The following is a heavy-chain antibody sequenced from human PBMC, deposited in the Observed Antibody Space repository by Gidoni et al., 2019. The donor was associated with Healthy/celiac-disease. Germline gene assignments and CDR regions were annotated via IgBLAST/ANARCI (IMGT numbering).Heavy chain of an antibody. Sequence: QVHLVESGGGVVQPGRSLRLSSAASVFTFSSYGLPWVRQAPGKGLEWVAVISYDGSNKYYADSVKGRFTISRDNSKNTLYLQMNSLRAEDTAVYYCAKVSITIVGVVPWRGVDYWGQGTLVTVSS. CDR2: ISYDGSNK. V-gene: IGHV3-30*18. D-gene: IGHD3-3*01. J-gene: IGHJ4*02. CDR1: VFTFSSYG. CDR3: AKVSITIVGVVPWRGVDY.